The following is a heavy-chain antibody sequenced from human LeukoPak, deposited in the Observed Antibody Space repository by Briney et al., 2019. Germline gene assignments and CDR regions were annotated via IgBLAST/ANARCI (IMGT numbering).Heavy chain of an antibody. J-gene: IGHJ4*02. CDR1: GGSISSYY. CDR3: ARGTGGPYGDIDY. D-gene: IGHD4-17*01. Sequence: SETLSLTCTVSGGSISSYYWSWIRQPPGKGLEWIGYIYYSGSTNYNPSLKSRVTISVDTSKNQFSLKLSSVTAADTAVYYCARGTGGPYGDIDYWGQGTLVTVSS. CDR2: IYYSGST. V-gene: IGHV4-59*08.